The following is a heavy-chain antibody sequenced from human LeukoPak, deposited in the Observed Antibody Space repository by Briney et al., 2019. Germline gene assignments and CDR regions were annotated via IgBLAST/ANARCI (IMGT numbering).Heavy chain of an antibody. CDR1: GGSISGYY. Sequence: SETLSLTCTVSGGSISGYYWSWIRQPPGKGLEWIGEINHSGSTNYNPSLKSRVTISVDTSKKQFSLNLSSVTAADTAVYYCAKPFGPVSRGYFQHWGQGTLVTVSS. D-gene: IGHD3-10*01. J-gene: IGHJ1*01. CDR3: AKPFGPVSRGYFQH. CDR2: INHSGST. V-gene: IGHV4-34*01.